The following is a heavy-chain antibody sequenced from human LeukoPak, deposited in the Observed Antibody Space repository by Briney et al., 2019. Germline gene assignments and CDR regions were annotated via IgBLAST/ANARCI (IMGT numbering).Heavy chain of an antibody. D-gene: IGHD3-22*01. Sequence: ASVKVSCKAFGYTFTSNYMHWVRQAPGQGPEWMGVISPSGGSTTYAQKFQGRVTLTRDMSTSTDYLELSNLRSDDTAVYYCARAGVWDSSDTSGYHNGAFDIWGQGTMVTVSS. CDR1: GYTFTSNY. CDR3: ARAGVWDSSDTSGYHNGAFDI. CDR2: ISPSGGST. V-gene: IGHV1-46*01. J-gene: IGHJ3*02.